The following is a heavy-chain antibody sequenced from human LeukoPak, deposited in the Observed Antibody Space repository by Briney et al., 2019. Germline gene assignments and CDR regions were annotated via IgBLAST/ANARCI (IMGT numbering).Heavy chain of an antibody. V-gene: IGHV3-30-3*01. CDR3: ASLITYGDHNWFDP. D-gene: IGHD4-17*01. CDR2: ISYDGSNK. Sequence: SGGSLRLSCAASGFTFSSYAMHWVRQAPGKGLEWVAVISYDGSNKYYADSVKGRFTISRDNSKNTLYLQMNSLRAEDTAVYYCASLITYGDHNWFDPWGQGTLVTVSS. J-gene: IGHJ5*02. CDR1: GFTFSSYA.